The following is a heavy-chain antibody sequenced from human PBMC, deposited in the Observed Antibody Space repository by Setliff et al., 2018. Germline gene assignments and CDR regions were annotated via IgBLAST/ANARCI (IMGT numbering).Heavy chain of an antibody. CDR1: GATFSSYG. D-gene: IGHD3-22*01. CDR2: TIPMFGTT. CDR3: VREGVDSRSSTDYRYYMDV. V-gene: IGHV1-69*05. J-gene: IGHJ6*03. Sequence: GASVKVSCKASGATFSSYGISWVRQAPGQGLEWMGGTIPMFGTTEYAQKFQGRLTIIRDESTNTALMQLSSLRSDDTAVYYCVREGVDSRSSTDYRYYMDVWGKGTTVTVSS.